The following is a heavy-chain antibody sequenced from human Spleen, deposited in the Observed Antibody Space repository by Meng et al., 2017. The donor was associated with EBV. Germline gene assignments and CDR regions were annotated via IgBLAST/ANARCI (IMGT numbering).Heavy chain of an antibody. Sequence: QGQVVQAGAGGKKPGSSVKVSCKASGDTFNNYAITWVRQAPGQGLEWMGGIIPIFGTANYAQKFQGRVTITADESTSTAYMELSSLRSEDTAVYYCARGGSSWYRWFDPWGQGTLVTVSS. CDR1: GDTFNNYA. V-gene: IGHV1-69*01. CDR3: ARGGSSWYRWFDP. CDR2: IIPIFGTA. D-gene: IGHD6-13*01. J-gene: IGHJ5*02.